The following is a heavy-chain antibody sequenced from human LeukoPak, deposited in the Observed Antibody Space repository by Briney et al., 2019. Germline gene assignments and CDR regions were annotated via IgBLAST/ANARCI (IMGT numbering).Heavy chain of an antibody. J-gene: IGHJ4*02. CDR2: IYYSGST. V-gene: IGHV4-59*01. CDR3: ARTKLYCSGGSCYSSLDY. D-gene: IGHD2-15*01. CDR1: GGSISSYY. Sequence: PSETLSLTCTVSGGSISSYYWTWIRQPPGKGLEWLGYIYYSGSTSYNPSLKSRVTISVDTSKNQFSLKLTSVTAADTALYYCARTKLYCSGGSCYSSLDYWGQGTLVTVSS.